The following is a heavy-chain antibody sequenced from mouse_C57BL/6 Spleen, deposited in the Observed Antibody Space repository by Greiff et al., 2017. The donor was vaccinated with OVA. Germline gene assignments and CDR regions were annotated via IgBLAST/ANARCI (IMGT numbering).Heavy chain of an antibody. CDR2: ISSGSSTI. CDR1: GFTFSDYG. D-gene: IGHD1-1*01. CDR3: ARPTTVVAPMDY. V-gene: IGHV5-17*01. J-gene: IGHJ4*01. Sequence: VQLKESGGGLVKPGGSLKLSCAASGFTFSDYGMHWVRQAPERGLEWVAYISSGSSTIYYADTVKGRFTISRDNAKNTLFLQMTSLRSADTAMYYCARPTTVVAPMDYWGQGTSVTVSS.